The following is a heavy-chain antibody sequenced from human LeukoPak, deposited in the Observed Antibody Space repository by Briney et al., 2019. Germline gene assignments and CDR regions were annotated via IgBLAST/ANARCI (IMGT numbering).Heavy chain of an antibody. CDR1: GFTFSSYA. D-gene: IGHD3-16*01. CDR2: ISYEGSNK. CDR3: AREVGRGRFDY. V-gene: IGHV3-30-3*01. Sequence: GGSLRLSCAASGFTFSSYAMHWVRQAPGKGLEWVAVISYEGSNKYYADSVKGRSTISRDNSKNTVYMQMNSLRGEEEPVYYCAREVGRGRFDYWGQGTLVTVSS. J-gene: IGHJ4*02.